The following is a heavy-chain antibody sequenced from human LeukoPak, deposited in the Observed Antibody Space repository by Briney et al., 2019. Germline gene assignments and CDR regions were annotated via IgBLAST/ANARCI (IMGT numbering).Heavy chain of an antibody. Sequence: SETLSLTRTVSGGSISSSSYYWGWIRQPPGKGLEWIGTFYYSGSTYYNSSLKSRVTISVDTSKNQFSLKLRSVTAADTAVYYCVRHLGPAQIHSYLRFWGQKTLVTVSS. V-gene: IGHV4-39*01. CDR1: GGSISSSSYY. CDR2: FYYSGST. J-gene: IGHJ4*02. D-gene: IGHD2-21*02. CDR3: VRHLGPAQIHSYLRF.